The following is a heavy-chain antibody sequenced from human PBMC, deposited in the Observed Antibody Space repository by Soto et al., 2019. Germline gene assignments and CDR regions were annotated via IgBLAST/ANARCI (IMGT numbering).Heavy chain of an antibody. V-gene: IGHV4-34*09. CDR1: GGSFSGYY. J-gene: IGHJ6*03. CDR2: INHSGST. Sequence: SETLSLTCAVYGGSFSGYYWSWIRQPPGKGLEWIGEINHSGSTNYNPSLKSRVTISVDTSKNQFSLKLSSVTAADTAVYYCARTPSAVETYYYYYYMDVWGKGTTVTVSS. CDR3: ARTPSAVETYYYYYYMDV. D-gene: IGHD2-15*01.